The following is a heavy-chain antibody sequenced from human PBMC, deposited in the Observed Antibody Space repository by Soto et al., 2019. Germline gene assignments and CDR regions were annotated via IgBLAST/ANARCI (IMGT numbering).Heavy chain of an antibody. D-gene: IGHD5-12*01. CDR3: ARESGRDGYNFNSDY. J-gene: IGHJ4*02. Sequence: SETLSLTCTVSGGSISSYYWSWIRQPPGKGLEWIGYIYYSGSTNYNPSLKSRVTISVDTSKNQFSLKLSSVTAADTAVYYCARESGRDGYNFNSDYWGQGTLVTVSS. CDR1: GGSISSYY. CDR2: IYYSGST. V-gene: IGHV4-59*01.